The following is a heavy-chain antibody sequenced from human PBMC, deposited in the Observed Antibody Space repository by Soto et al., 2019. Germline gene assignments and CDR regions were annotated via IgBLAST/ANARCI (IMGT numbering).Heavy chain of an antibody. Sequence: EVQLVESGGGLVQPGRSLGLSCAASGFTFDDYAMHWVRQAPGKGLEWVSGISWNSGSIGYADSVKGRFTISRDNAKNSLYLQMNSLRAEDTALYYCAKDKVGIFDYWGQGTLVTVSS. J-gene: IGHJ4*02. D-gene: IGHD1-26*01. CDR1: GFTFDDYA. V-gene: IGHV3-9*01. CDR2: ISWNSGSI. CDR3: AKDKVGIFDY.